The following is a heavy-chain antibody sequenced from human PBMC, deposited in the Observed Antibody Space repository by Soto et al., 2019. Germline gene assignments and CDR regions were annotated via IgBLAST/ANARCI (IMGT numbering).Heavy chain of an antibody. D-gene: IGHD3-22*01. J-gene: IGHJ5*02. CDR3: ARELRYDSSGYYYVYWFDP. Sequence: PGGSLRLSCAAAGFTFSTHAMHWVRQAPGKGLEWVAFIWSDGGNKYYADSVKGRATISRDNSKRTVDLQMNSLRAEDTAVYYCARELRYDSSGYYYVYWFDPWGQGTLVTVSS. CDR2: IWSDGGNK. V-gene: IGHV3-33*01. CDR1: GFTFSTHA.